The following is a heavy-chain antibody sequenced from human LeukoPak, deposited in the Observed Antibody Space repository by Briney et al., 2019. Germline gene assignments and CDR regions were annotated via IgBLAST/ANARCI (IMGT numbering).Heavy chain of an antibody. CDR2: MNPNSGNT. CDR1: GYTFTSYD. J-gene: IGHJ6*03. Sequence: ASVKVSCKASGYTFTSYDINWVRQATGQGLEWMGWMNPNSGNTGYAQKFQGRVTITRNTSISTAYMELSSLRSEDTAVYYCARAGSIGYCSSTSCYNYYYYVNVWGKGTTVTVSS. V-gene: IGHV1-8*03. D-gene: IGHD2-2*01. CDR3: ARAGSIGYCSSTSCYNYYYYVNV.